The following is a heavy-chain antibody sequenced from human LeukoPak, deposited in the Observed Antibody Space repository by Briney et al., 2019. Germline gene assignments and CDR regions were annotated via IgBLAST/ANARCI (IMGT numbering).Heavy chain of an antibody. J-gene: IGHJ4*02. CDR2: IYYSGST. CDR1: GGSISSSSYY. V-gene: IGHV4-39*07. Sequence: SETLSLTCTVSGGSISSSSYYWGWIRQPPGKGLEWIGSIYYSGSTYYNPSLKSRVTISVDTSKNQFSLKLSSVTAADTAVYYCARVTSPEGYYFDYWGQGTLVTVSS. CDR3: ARVTSPEGYYFDY. D-gene: IGHD2-2*01.